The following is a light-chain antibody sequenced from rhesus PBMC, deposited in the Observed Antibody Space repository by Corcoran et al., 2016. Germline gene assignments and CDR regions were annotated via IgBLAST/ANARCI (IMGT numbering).Light chain of an antibody. CDR1: QNIYFN. V-gene: IGKV1-44*03. Sequence: DIQMTQSPSTLSASVGDRVTISCRSSQNIYFNLAWYQQKPGKAPKLLIYAASRLHTGIPSRLCGSGSGAAFTLTISSLQPEDSAAYYCQHYYSDPLTFGGGTKVEIK. J-gene: IGKJ4*01. CDR2: AAS. CDR3: QHYYSDPLT.